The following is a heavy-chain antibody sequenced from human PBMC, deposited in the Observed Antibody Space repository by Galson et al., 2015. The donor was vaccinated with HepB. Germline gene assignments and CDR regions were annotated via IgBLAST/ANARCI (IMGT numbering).Heavy chain of an antibody. D-gene: IGHD4-17*01. Sequence: SLRLSCAASGFTFSNAWMSWVRQAPGKGLEWVGRIKSKTDGGTTDYAAPVKGRFTISRDDSKNTLYLQMNSLKTEDTAVYYCTTGDTVTRPLGYYYGMDVWGQGTTVTVFS. CDR1: GFTFSNAW. CDR2: IKSKTDGGTT. J-gene: IGHJ6*02. CDR3: TTGDTVTRPLGYYYGMDV. V-gene: IGHV3-15*01.